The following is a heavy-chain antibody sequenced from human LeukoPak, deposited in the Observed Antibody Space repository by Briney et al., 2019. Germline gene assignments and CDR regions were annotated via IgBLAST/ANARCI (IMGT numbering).Heavy chain of an antibody. D-gene: IGHD4-23*01. CDR2: INSDGSRT. CDR1: GFTFSSYW. CDR3: ARDLRTPSDTNIAIDY. V-gene: IGHV3-74*01. J-gene: IGHJ4*02. Sequence: PGGSLRLSCAASGFTFSSYWMHWVRPGPGKGRVWVSRINSDGSRTNYADSVKGRFTISRDNAKNTLYLQMNSLRAEDTAVYYCARDLRTPSDTNIAIDYWGQGTLVTVSS.